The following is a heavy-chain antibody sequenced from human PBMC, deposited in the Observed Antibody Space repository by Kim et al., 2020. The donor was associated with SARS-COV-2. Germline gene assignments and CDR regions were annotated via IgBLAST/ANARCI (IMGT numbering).Heavy chain of an antibody. CDR3: AKDKDSGSYSTFDAFDI. D-gene: IGHD3-10*01. J-gene: IGHJ3*02. CDR2: ISWNRGSI. CDR1: GFTFDDYA. V-gene: IGHV3-9*01. Sequence: GGSLRLSCAASGFTFDDYAMHWVRQAPGKGLEWVSGISWNRGSIGYADSVKGRFTISRDNAKNSLYLQMNSLRAEDTALYYCAKDKDSGSYSTFDAFDI.